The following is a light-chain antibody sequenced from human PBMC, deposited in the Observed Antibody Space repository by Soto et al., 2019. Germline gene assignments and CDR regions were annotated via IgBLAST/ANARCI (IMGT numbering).Light chain of an antibody. V-gene: IGLV2-11*01. J-gene: IGLJ1*01. CDR1: SSDVGGYNY. Sequence: QSALTQPRSVSGSPGQSVTISCTGTSSDVGGYNYVSWYQQHPGKAPKLMIYDVSKRPSGVPDRFSGSKSGNTASLTISGLQAEDEADYCCCSYAGSYTPLYVFGTGTKVTVL. CDR3: CSYAGSYTPLYV. CDR2: DVS.